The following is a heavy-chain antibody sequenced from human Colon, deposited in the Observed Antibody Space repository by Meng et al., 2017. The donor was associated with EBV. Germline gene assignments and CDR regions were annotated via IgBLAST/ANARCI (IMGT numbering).Heavy chain of an antibody. J-gene: IGHJ4*02. Sequence: QVELQESGPGLVKPAGTLSLTCAVSVTSITSSNGWSWVRQPPGKGLEWIGEIYYGGSTNYNPSLKSRVTISLDESKNQFSLRLASMTAADTAVYYCASLYGDFAFWGQGTLVTVSS. CDR3: ASLYGDFAF. V-gene: IGHV4-4*02. CDR1: VTSITSSNG. D-gene: IGHD4-17*01. CDR2: IYYGGST.